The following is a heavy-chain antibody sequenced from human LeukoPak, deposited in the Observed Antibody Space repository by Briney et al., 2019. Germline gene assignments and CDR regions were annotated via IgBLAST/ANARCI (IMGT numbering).Heavy chain of an antibody. CDR1: GGSISSYY. D-gene: IGHD4-4*01. Sequence: SETLSLTCTVSGGSISSYYWSWIRQPPGKGLEWIGYIYYSESTNYNPSLKSRVTISVDTSKNQFSLKLSSVTAADTAVYYCAALHDYSNYADYWGQGTLVTVSS. V-gene: IGHV4-59*01. J-gene: IGHJ4*02. CDR3: AALHDYSNYADY. CDR2: IYYSEST.